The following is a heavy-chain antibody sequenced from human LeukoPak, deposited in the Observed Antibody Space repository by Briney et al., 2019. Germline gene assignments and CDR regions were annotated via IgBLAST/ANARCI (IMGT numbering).Heavy chain of an antibody. CDR1: GYTFTGYY. CDR2: INPNSGGT. J-gene: IGHJ4*02. D-gene: IGHD3-16*01. V-gene: IGHV1-2*02. Sequence: ASVKVSCKASGYTFTGYYMHWVRQAPGQGLEWMGWINPNSGGTNYAQKFQGRVTMTRDTSISTAYMELSSLRSEDTAVYYCARSIMITFGGVYYFDYWGQGTLVTVSS. CDR3: ARSIMITFGGVYYFDY.